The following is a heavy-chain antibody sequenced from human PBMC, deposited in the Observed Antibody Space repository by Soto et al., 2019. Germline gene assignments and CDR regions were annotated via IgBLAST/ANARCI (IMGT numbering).Heavy chain of an antibody. J-gene: IGHJ4*02. CDR2: INPADSDT. Sequence: PGEALKISCKGSGYSFTNYWIGWVRQMPGKGLEWMGIINPADSDTRYSPSFQGQVTVSVDKSISTAYLQRGSLKASDTAMYYCVTPDSTGYYSHWGQGTPVTVSS. V-gene: IGHV5-51*01. CDR1: GYSFTNYW. CDR3: VTPDSTGYYSH. D-gene: IGHD3-9*01.